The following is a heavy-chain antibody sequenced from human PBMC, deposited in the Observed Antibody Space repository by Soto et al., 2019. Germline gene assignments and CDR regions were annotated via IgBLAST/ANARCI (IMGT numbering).Heavy chain of an antibody. D-gene: IGHD1-26*01. CDR2: IKGKIDGGTT. CDR1: GFSFSNAW. V-gene: IGHV3-15*01. CDR3: TTGARHKLAPGDYYCCGLDV. Sequence: VGSLRLSCAASGFSFSNAWMNWVRQAPGKGLEWVGRIKGKIDGGTTDYAALIKGRITIPRDDSKNTLFLQMNSLTTEDTAVYYCTTGARHKLAPGDYYCCGLDVWGQGTTVTVSS. J-gene: IGHJ6*02.